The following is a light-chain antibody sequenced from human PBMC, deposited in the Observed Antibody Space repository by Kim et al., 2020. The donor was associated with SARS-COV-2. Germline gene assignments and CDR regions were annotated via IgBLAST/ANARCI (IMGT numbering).Light chain of an antibody. Sequence: SVSPGEKAPLSGRASQSLTTNLAWYQQKPGQAPRLLIYGASTRATGVPARFRGSGSGTEFTLTISSLQSEDFAVYYCLQYNDWRTFGQGTKVEIK. CDR2: GAS. CDR1: QSLTTN. V-gene: IGKV3-15*01. CDR3: LQYNDWRT. J-gene: IGKJ1*01.